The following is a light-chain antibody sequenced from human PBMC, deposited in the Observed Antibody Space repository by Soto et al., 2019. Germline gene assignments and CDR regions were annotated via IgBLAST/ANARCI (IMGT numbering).Light chain of an antibody. CDR2: DVS. V-gene: IGLV2-14*01. CDR3: TSYTSDSTYV. CDR1: STDVGRYNY. J-gene: IGLJ1*01. Sequence: QSVLTQPASLSGSPGQSITISCTGTSTDVGRYNYVSWYQQHPGKAPKLMVYDVSNRPSWVSNRFSGSKSGITASLTISGLQAEDEADYYCTSYTSDSTYVFGTGTKVT.